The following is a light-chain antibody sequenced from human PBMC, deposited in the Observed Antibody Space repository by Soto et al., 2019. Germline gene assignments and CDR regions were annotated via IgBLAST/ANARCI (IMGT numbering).Light chain of an antibody. V-gene: IGKV3-20*01. CDR1: QSVSSSY. J-gene: IGKJ1*01. CDR2: GAS. CDR3: QQYGSSPWT. Sequence: IVLTQSPGTLSLSPGEGLTLSCRASQSVSSSYLAWYQQKPGQAPRLLIYGASSRATGIPDRFSGSGSGTDFTLTISRLEPEDFAVYYCQQYGSSPWTFGQGTKVDI.